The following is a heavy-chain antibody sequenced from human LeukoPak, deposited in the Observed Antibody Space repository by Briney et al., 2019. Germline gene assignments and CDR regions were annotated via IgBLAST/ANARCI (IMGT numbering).Heavy chain of an antibody. V-gene: IGHV3-7*01. D-gene: IGHD3-3*01. CDR3: ARNVGYDFWRNQGDYFDY. CDR1: GFTFSSYW. CDR2: IKQDGSEK. J-gene: IGHJ4*02. Sequence: GGSLRLSCAASGFTFSSYWMSWVRQAPGKGLEWVANIKQDGSEKYYVDSVKGRFTISRDNAKNSLYLQMNSLRAEDTAVYYCARNVGYDFWRNQGDYFDYWGQGTLVTVSS.